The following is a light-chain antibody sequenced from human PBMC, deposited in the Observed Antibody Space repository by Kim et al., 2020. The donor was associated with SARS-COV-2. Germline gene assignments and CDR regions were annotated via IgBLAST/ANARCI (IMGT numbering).Light chain of an antibody. CDR1: QTVSRW. CDR2: DAS. J-gene: IGKJ1*01. CDR3: QQYHSYWT. Sequence: ACVGGTVTITCPDSQTVSRWVAWYQHKPEKAPKLLIYDASYLESGVPSRFSGGGSGTEITLTINSLQPDDFATYYCQQYHSYWTFGQGTKVDIK. V-gene: IGKV1-5*01.